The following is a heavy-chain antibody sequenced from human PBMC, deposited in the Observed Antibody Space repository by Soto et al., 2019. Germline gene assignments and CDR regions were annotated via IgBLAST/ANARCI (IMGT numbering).Heavy chain of an antibody. CDR2: ISSSSSYI. J-gene: IGHJ3*02. Sequence: GGSLRLSCAASGFTFSSYSMNWVRQAPGKGLEWVSSISSSSSYIYYADSVKGRFTISRDNAKNSLYLQMNSLRAEDTAVYYCARDQEVLTATAAFDTWGQGTMVTVSS. CDR3: ARDQEVLTATAAFDT. D-gene: IGHD6-25*01. CDR1: GFTFSSYS. V-gene: IGHV3-21*01.